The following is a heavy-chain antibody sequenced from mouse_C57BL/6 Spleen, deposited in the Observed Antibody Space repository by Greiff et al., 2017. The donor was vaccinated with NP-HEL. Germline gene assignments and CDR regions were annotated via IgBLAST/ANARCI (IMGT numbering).Heavy chain of an antibody. CDR3: AREIYYGSSYVRAMDY. D-gene: IGHD1-1*01. CDR2: INPNNGGT. V-gene: IGHV1-26*01. Sequence: EVQLQQSGPELVKPGASVKISCKASGYTFTDYYMNWVKQSHGKSLEWIGDINPNNGGTSYNQKFKGKATLTVDKSSSTAYMELRSLTSEDSAVYYCAREIYYGSSYVRAMDYWGQGTSVTVSS. J-gene: IGHJ4*01. CDR1: GYTFTDYY.